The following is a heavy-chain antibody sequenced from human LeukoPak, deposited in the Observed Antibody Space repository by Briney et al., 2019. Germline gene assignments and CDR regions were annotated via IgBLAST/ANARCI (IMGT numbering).Heavy chain of an antibody. CDR3: ARDSSGWYVLKGMDV. D-gene: IGHD6-19*01. CDR2: IIPIFGTA. CDR1: GGTFSSYA. J-gene: IGHJ6*02. Sequence: ASVKVSCKASGGTFSSYAISWVRQAPGQGLEWMGGIIPIFGTANYAQKFQGRVTITADESTSTAYMELSSLRSEDTVVYYCARDSSGWYVLKGMDVWGQGTTVTVSS. V-gene: IGHV1-69*13.